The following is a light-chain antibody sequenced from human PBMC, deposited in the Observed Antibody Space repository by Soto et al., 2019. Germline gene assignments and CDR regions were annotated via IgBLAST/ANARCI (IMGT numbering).Light chain of an antibody. J-gene: IGKJ4*01. Sequence: DIQMTQSPSTLSASVGDRVIITCRASQSISSWLAWYQPKPGKAPNLLIYKASTLESGVPSRFSGSGSGTEFTLTVSSLQPDDFAAYYCQQDDSYPLTFGGGTKVEIK. V-gene: IGKV1-5*03. CDR1: QSISSW. CDR2: KAS. CDR3: QQDDSYPLT.